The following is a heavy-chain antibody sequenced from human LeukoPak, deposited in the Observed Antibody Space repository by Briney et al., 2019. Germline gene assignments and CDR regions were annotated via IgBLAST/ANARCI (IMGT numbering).Heavy chain of an antibody. CDR2: ISPDGSTT. D-gene: IGHD1-1*01. Sequence: PGGSLRLSCAASGFTFSRYWMHWVRQAPGKGLMWVSRISPDGSTTLYADSVKGRFTISRDNAKNSLYLQMNSLRAEDTAVYYCAREGATSETTGDYWGQGTLVTVSS. CDR1: GFTFSRYW. V-gene: IGHV3-74*03. J-gene: IGHJ4*02. CDR3: AREGATSETTGDY.